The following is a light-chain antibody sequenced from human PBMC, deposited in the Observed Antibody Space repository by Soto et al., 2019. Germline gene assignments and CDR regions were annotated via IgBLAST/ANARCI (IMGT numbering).Light chain of an antibody. V-gene: IGKV3-11*01. CDR2: GAF. CDR3: QQRNIWPPVT. Sequence: EIVLTQSPATLSLSPGERATLSCRASPSVTNFLAWYQQKPGQAPRLLIYGAFNRATGIPARFSGSGSGTDFTLTLISLEPEDSAIYYCQQRNIWPPVTFGQGTRLESK. CDR1: PSVTNF. J-gene: IGKJ5*01.